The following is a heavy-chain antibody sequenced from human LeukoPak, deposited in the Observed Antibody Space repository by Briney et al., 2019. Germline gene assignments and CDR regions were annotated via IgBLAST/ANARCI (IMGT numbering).Heavy chain of an antibody. CDR2: INHSGST. V-gene: IGHV4-34*01. J-gene: IGHJ4*02. CDR1: GGSFSGYY. CDR3: ARHGSSSGWRFDS. Sequence: SETLSLTCAVYGGSFSGYYWSWIRQPPGKGLEWIGEINHSGSTNYNPSLKSRVTISVDTSKNQFSLKLSSVTAADTAVYYCARHGSSSGWRFDSWGQGTLVTVSS. D-gene: IGHD6-19*01.